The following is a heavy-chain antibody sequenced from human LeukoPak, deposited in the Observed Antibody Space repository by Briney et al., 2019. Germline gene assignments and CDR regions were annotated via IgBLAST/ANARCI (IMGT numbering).Heavy chain of an antibody. V-gene: IGHV3-53*01. J-gene: IGHJ6*04. D-gene: IGHD3-10*01. Sequence: GGSLRLSCAASGFTVSSNYMSWVRQAPGKGLEWVSVIYSGGSTYYADSLKGRFTISRDNFKNTLYLQMNSLRAEDTAVYFCAKGTFYYASGSYCMDVWGKGTTVTVFS. CDR1: GFTVSSNY. CDR3: AKGTFYYASGSYCMDV. CDR2: IYSGGST.